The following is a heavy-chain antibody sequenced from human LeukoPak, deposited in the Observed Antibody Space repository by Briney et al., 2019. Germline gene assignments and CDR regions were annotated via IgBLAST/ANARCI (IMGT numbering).Heavy chain of an antibody. CDR3: ARGLRSDYYYYGMDV. Sequence: SETLSLTCTVSGGSISSYYWSWVRQPPGKGLEWIGYIYYSGSTNYNPSLKSRVTISVDTSKNQFSLKLSSVTAADTAVYYCARGLRSDYYYYGMDVWAKGPRSPSP. V-gene: IGHV4-59*01. CDR2: IYYSGST. D-gene: IGHD3-3*01. J-gene: IGHJ6*02. CDR1: GGSISSYY.